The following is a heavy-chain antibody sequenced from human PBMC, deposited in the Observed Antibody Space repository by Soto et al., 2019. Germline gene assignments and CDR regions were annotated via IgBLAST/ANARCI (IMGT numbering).Heavy chain of an antibody. CDR3: AGGGAGYGPFTWELPDH. V-gene: IGHV1-45*02. D-gene: IGHD1-26*01. J-gene: IGHJ4*02. Sequence: QMQLVQSGAEVKKTGSSVTVSCKALGNTFTYRYLHWVRQAPGQALEWMGWITPFSGDVHYAQKFQERVSITSDRSINTAYIQMSSLRSEDTAMYFCAGGGAGYGPFTWELPDHWGQGTLVTVSS. CDR1: GNTFTYRY. CDR2: ITPFSGDV.